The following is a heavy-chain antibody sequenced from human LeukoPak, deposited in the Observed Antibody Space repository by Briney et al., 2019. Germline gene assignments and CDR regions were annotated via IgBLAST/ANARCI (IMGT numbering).Heavy chain of an antibody. CDR2: IYYSGST. J-gene: IGHJ3*02. CDR1: GGSVNSGRYY. CDR3: ARRVVVVAATGPQDAFGI. D-gene: IGHD2-15*01. Sequence: SETLSLTCTVSGGSVNSGRYYWSWIRQPPGKGLEWIGYIYYSGSTNYNPSLKSRVTISVDTSKNHFSLKLNSVTAADTAVYYCARRVVVVAATGPQDAFGIWGQGTMVTVSS. V-gene: IGHV4-61*03.